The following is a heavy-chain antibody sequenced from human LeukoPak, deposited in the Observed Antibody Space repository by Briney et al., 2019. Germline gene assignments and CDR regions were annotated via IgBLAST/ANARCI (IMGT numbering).Heavy chain of an antibody. CDR3: AKDDNYYGSGSYYNPFDY. J-gene: IGHJ4*02. V-gene: IGHV3-30*18. CDR1: GFTFSSYD. D-gene: IGHD3-10*01. Sequence: PGGSLRLSCAASGFTFSSYDMHWVRQAPGKGLEWVAVISYDGSNKYYTDSVKGRFTISRDNSKNTLYLQMNSLRAEDTAVYYCAKDDNYYGSGSYYNPFDYWDQGTLVTVSS. CDR2: ISYDGSNK.